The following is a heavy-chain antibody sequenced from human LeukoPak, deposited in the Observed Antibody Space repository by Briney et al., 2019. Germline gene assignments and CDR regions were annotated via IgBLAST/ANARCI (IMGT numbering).Heavy chain of an antibody. J-gene: IGHJ3*01. CDR1: GFTFSTSG. Sequence: GRSLRLSCAASGFTFSTSGMHWVRQAPGKGLEWVSVIRSGGSTVYADSVKGRFTISRDNSKNTLYLQLNSLRAEDTAVYYCARKGSGRTAYNDGLDVWGQGTMVTVSS. V-gene: IGHV3-NL1*01. CDR2: IRSGGST. CDR3: ARKGSGRTAYNDGLDV. D-gene: IGHD3-10*01.